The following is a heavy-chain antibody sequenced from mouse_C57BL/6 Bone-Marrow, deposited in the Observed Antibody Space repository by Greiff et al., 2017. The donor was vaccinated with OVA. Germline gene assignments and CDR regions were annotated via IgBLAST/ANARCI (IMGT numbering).Heavy chain of an antibody. J-gene: IGHJ1*03. CDR1: GYTFTSYW. D-gene: IGHD2-3*01. CDR2: IHPSDSDT. V-gene: IGHV1-74*01. CDR3: AIQGDGYYVLLYWYFDV. Sequence: VQLQQPGAELVKPGASVKVSCKASGYTFTSYWMHWVKQRPGQGLEWIGRIHPSDSDTNYNQQFKGKATLTVDKSSSTAYMQLSSLTSEDSAVYYGAIQGDGYYVLLYWYFDVWGTGTTVTVSS.